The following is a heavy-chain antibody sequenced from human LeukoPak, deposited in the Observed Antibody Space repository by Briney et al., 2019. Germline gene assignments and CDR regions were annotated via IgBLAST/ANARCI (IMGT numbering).Heavy chain of an antibody. J-gene: IGHJ5*02. V-gene: IGHV3-21*01. CDR3: ARDPWYSSSLGNWFDP. Sequence: GGSLRLSCAASGFTFSSYSMNWVRQAPGKGLEWVSSISSSSYIYYADSVKGRFTISRDNAKNSLYLQMSSLRAEDTAVYYCARDPWYSSSLGNWFDPWGQGTLVTVSS. CDR1: GFTFSSYS. D-gene: IGHD6-6*01. CDR2: ISSSSYI.